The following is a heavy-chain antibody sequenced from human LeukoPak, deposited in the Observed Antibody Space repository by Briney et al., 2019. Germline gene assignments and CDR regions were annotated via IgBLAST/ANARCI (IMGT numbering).Heavy chain of an antibody. J-gene: IGHJ4*02. Sequence: GGSLRLSCAASGFTFSSYATHWVRQAPGKGLEWVAVISYDGSNKYYADSVKGRFAISRDNSKNTLYLQMNSLRAEDTAVYYCAKDVTYDFWSGYSKHFDYWGQGTLVTVSS. CDR2: ISYDGSNK. D-gene: IGHD3-3*01. CDR3: AKDVTYDFWSGYSKHFDY. V-gene: IGHV3-30*09. CDR1: GFTFSSYA.